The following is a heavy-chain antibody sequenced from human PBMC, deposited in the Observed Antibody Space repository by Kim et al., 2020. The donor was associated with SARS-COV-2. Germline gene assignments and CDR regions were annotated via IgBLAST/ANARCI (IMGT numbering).Heavy chain of an antibody. CDR3: ASFTVTEDYFDY. V-gene: IGHV3-48*03. CDR1: GFTFSSYE. D-gene: IGHD4-17*01. Sequence: GGSLRLSCAASGFTFSSYEMNWVRQAPGKGLEWVSYISSSGSTIYYADSVKGRFTISRDNAKNSLYLQMNSLRAEDTAVDYCASFTVTEDYFDYWGQGTLVTVSS. CDR2: ISSSGSTI. J-gene: IGHJ4*02.